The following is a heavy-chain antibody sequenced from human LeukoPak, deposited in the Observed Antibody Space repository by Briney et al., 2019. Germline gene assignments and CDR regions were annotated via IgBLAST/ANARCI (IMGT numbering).Heavy chain of an antibody. CDR3: AREGYSSSLSSFDY. J-gene: IGHJ4*02. CDR1: GFTFSNYA. Sequence: GRSLRLSCAASGFTFSNYAMHWVRQAPGKGLEWVAVISYDGSNKYYADSVKGRFTISRDNSKNTLYLQMNSLRAEDTAVYYCAREGYSSSLSSFDYWGQGTLVTVSS. V-gene: IGHV3-30-3*01. CDR2: ISYDGSNK. D-gene: IGHD6-13*01.